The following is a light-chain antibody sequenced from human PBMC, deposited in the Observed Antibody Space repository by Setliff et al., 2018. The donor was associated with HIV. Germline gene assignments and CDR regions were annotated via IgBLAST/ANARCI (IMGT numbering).Light chain of an antibody. V-gene: IGKV4-1*01. CDR3: QQYYSSPIT. Sequence: DIVMTQSPQSLAVSLGERATINCTSSQTILSSSNNRNYLAWYQQSPRQPPKLLIYWASTRESGVPDRFSGSGSGTDFTLTISSLRAEDVAVYFCQQYYSSPITFGGGTKV. CDR2: WAS. J-gene: IGKJ4*01. CDR1: QTILSSSNNRNY.